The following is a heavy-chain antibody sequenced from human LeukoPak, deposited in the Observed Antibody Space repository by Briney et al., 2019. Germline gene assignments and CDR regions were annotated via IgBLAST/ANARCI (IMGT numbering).Heavy chain of an antibody. J-gene: IGHJ4*02. CDR1: GYTFTGYY. D-gene: IGHD3-16*02. Sequence: ASVKVSCKASGYTFTGYYMHWVRQAPGQGLEWMGWINPNSGGTNYAQKFQGRVTMTRDTSTSTAYMELSRLRSDDTAVYYCARPRIRLGELSLGYWGQGTLVTVSS. V-gene: IGHV1-2*02. CDR2: INPNSGGT. CDR3: ARPRIRLGELSLGY.